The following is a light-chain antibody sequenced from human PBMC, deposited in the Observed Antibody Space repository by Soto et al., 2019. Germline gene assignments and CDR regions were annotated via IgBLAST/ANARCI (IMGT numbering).Light chain of an antibody. CDR1: KSVSSSY. V-gene: IGKV3-20*01. Sequence: EIVLTQSPGTLSLSPGERATLSCRASKSVSSSYLAWYQQTPGQAPRLLIYGASSRATGIPDRFSGSGSGTDFTLTISRLEPEDFAVYYCQHPGTFGGGTTVESK. CDR2: GAS. CDR3: QHPGT. J-gene: IGKJ4*01.